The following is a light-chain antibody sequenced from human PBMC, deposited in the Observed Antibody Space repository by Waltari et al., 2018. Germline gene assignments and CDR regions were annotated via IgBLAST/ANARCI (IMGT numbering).Light chain of an antibody. J-gene: IGKJ2*01. CDR1: QSVVFSSNTKNY. V-gene: IGKV4-1*01. CDR2: WAS. CDR3: QQCYTFPYT. Sequence: DIVLTQSPDSLAVSLGKRATINCKSSQSVVFSSNTKNYLAWYQQKPGQPPKLLITWASTRESVVPDRFSGSGSETDFTLTISSLQAEDVAVYYCQQCYTFPYTFGQGTKLEIK.